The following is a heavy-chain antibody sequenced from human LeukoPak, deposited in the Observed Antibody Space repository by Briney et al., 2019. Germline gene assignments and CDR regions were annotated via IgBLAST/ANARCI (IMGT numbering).Heavy chain of an antibody. J-gene: IGHJ4*02. Sequence: SGGSLRLSCAASGFTFSSYAMSWVRQAPGKGLEWVSAISGSGGSTYYADSVKGRFTISRDNSKNTLYLQMNSLRAEDTAVYYCARDFGGQSGYSYGSFWGQGTLVTVSS. V-gene: IGHV3-23*01. CDR3: ARDFGGQSGYSYGSF. CDR2: ISGSGGST. D-gene: IGHD5-18*01. CDR1: GFTFSSYA.